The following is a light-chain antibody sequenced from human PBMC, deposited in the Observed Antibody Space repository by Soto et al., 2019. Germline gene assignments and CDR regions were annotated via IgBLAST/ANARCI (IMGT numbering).Light chain of an antibody. Sequence: QSALTQPASLSGSPGQPITISCTGTSSDVGANNYVSWYQHHPGKAPKLLIYEVSNRPSGVSSRFSGSKSGNTSSLTISGLQAEDEADYYCSSYINSINFVVCGGGTKLNVL. V-gene: IGLV2-14*01. CDR1: SSDVGANNY. J-gene: IGLJ2*01. CDR2: EVS. CDR3: SSYINSINFVV.